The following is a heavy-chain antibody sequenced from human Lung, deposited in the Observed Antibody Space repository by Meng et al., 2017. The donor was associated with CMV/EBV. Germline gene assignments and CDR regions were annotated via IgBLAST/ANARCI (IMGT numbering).Heavy chain of an antibody. D-gene: IGHD4-11*01. CDR3: ARDLKGTIVRTSGLYGMDV. CDR1: GYTFTDYY. V-gene: IGHV1-2*02. CDR2: FNPNSGGS. Sequence: ASXXVSCKASGYTFTDYYILWVRQAPGQRLEWLGWFNPNSGGSNYAQKFQGRVTMTRDTSISTAYMEVSRLTSDDTAVYYCARDLKGTIVRTSGLYGMDVWGQGTXVTVSS. J-gene: IGHJ6*02.